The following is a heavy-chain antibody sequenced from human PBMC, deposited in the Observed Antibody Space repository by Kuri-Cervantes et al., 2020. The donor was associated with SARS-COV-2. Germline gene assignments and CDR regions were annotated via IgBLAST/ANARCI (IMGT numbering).Heavy chain of an antibody. D-gene: IGHD1-26*01. CDR3: ARDPGSRNFCDQ. CDR1: GFTFSSYS. Sequence: GGSLRLSCAASGFTFSSYSMNWVRQAPGKGLEWVSSISSSSSYIYYADSVKGRFSISRDTSENTLFLQMNSLRPDDTAFYYCARDPGSRNFCDQWGQGTLVTVSS. CDR2: ISSSSSYI. V-gene: IGHV3-21*01. J-gene: IGHJ4*02.